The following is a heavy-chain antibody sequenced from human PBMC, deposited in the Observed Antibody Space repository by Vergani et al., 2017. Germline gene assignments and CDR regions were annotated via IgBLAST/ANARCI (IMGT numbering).Heavy chain of an antibody. CDR3: TRHFLIEATGGRRHYYFGMDV. CDR1: GFTFSGSA. J-gene: IGHJ6*02. D-gene: IGHD1-14*01. CDR2: IRSRANSYAT. Sequence: EVQLVESGGGLVQPGGSLKLSCAASGFTFSGSAMHWVRQASGKGLEWVGRIRSRANSYATAYAASVNGRFTISRDDSKITAYLQMNSLKTEDTAVYYCTRHFLIEATGGRRHYYFGMDVWSQGTTVTVSS. V-gene: IGHV3-73*02.